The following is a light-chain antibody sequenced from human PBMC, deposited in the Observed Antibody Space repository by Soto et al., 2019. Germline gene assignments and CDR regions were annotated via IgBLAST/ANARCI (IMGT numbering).Light chain of an antibody. Sequence: QSALTQPASVSGSPGQSITISCTGTSSDVGGYNYVSWYQQRPGEAPKLMIYDVSNRPSGVSNRFSGSKSGNTASLTISGLQAEDEADYYCSSYTSSSIVVFGGGTKLTVL. J-gene: IGLJ2*01. CDR2: DVS. V-gene: IGLV2-14*01. CDR3: SSYTSSSIVV. CDR1: SSDVGGYNY.